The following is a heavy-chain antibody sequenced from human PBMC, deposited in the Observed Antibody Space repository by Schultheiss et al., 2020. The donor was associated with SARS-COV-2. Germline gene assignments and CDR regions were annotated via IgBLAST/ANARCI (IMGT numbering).Heavy chain of an antibody. D-gene: IGHD1-1*01. CDR2: IYYSGST. J-gene: IGHJ4*02. Sequence: GSLRLSCAVYGGSFSGYYWSWIRQPAGKGLEWIGYIYYSGSTNYNPSLKSRVTISVDTSKNQFSLKLSSVTAADTAVYYCARVSGTAPGVDYWGQGTLVTVSS. CDR1: GGSFSGYY. CDR3: ARVSGTAPGVDY. V-gene: IGHV4-59*12.